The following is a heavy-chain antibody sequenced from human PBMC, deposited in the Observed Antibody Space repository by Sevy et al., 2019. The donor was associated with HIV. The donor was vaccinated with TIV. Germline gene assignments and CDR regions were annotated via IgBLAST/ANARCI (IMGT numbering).Heavy chain of an antibody. CDR3: ARGIYGSGSRLELGY. CDR1: GFTFSSYW. J-gene: IGHJ4*02. V-gene: IGHV3-7*01. Sequence: GGSLRLSCAASGFTFSSYWMTWVRQAPGKGLEWVANMGQDGSEKYYVDSVKGRFTISRDNAKNSLYLQMNSLRAEDTAVYYCARGIYGSGSRLELGYWGQGTLVTVSS. D-gene: IGHD3-10*01. CDR2: MGQDGSEK.